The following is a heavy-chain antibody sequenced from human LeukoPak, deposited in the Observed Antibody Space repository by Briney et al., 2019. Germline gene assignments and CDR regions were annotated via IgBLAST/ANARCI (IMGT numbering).Heavy chain of an antibody. CDR3: AKAVASGRSFDY. CDR1: GFTFSTYA. CDR2: ISGSASFT. Sequence: GGSLRLSCAASGFTFSTYAMSWVRQAPGKGLEWVSAISGSASFTYYADSVKGRLTISRDNSKSTLYLQMNSLRAEDTAVYYCAKAVASGRSFDYWGQGTLATVSS. J-gene: IGHJ4*02. D-gene: IGHD6-19*01. V-gene: IGHV3-23*01.